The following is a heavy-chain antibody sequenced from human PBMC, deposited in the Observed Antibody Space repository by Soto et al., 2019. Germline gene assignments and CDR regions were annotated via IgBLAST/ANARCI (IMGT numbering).Heavy chain of an antibody. J-gene: IGHJ4*02. CDR1: GFTFSDYY. CDR2: ISSSGSTI. Sequence: GGSLRLSCAASGFTFSDYYMSWIRQAPGKGLEWVSYISSSGSTIYYADSVKGRFTISRDNAKNSLYLQMNSLRAEDTAVYYCASWSRIVGATTDFDYWGQGTLVTVSS. D-gene: IGHD1-26*01. CDR3: ASWSRIVGATTDFDY. V-gene: IGHV3-11*01.